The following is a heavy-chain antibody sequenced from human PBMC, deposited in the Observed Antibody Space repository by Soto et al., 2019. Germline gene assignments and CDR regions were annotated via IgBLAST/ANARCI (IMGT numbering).Heavy chain of an antibody. CDR1: GFTLSRYA. V-gene: IGHV3-23*01. D-gene: IGHD6-13*01. J-gene: IGHJ3*02. CDR3: AKDPVRAGLNSDAFDI. Sequence: PGGSLRLSCAAPGFTLSRYANSWGRQAPGMGLECVSAISGSGGSTYYADSVKGRFTISRDNYKNTLYLQMNSLRAEDTAVYYCAKDPVRAGLNSDAFDIWGQGTMVTVSS. CDR2: ISGSGGST.